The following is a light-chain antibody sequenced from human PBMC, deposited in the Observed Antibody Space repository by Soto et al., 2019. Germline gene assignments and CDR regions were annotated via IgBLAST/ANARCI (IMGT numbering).Light chain of an antibody. CDR1: SSDVGGYEY. CDR2: EVS. V-gene: IGLV2-14*01. Sequence: QSALTQPASVSGSPGQSITISCTGTSSDVGGYEYVSWYQQHPGKAPKTMIYEVSNRPSGVSDRFFGSKSGSTASLTISGLQAEDEADYYCCSYTSSTTLVFGTGTKLTVL. J-gene: IGLJ1*01. CDR3: CSYTSSTTLV.